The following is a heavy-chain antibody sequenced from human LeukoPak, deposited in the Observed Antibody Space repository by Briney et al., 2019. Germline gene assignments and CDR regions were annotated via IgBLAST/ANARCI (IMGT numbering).Heavy chain of an antibody. J-gene: IGHJ4*02. CDR1: GFTFSSYW. Sequence: GGSLRLSCAASGFTFSSYWMTWVRQAPGKGLEWVANIKQDGSEKYYVDSVKGRFTISRDNAKNSLYLQMNSLRAEDTAVYYCALTYYYGSGSPPMDYWGQGTLVTVSS. CDR3: ALTYYYGSGSPPMDY. CDR2: IKQDGSEK. V-gene: IGHV3-7*01. D-gene: IGHD3-10*01.